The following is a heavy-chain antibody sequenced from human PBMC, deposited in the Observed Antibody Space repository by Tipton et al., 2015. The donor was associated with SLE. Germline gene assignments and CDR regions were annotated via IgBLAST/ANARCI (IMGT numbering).Heavy chain of an antibody. D-gene: IGHD2-2*01. Sequence: TLSLTCTVSGGSISSGSYYWSWIRQPAGKGLEWIGHIYTSGSTNYNPSLKSRVTISVDTSKNQFSLKLSSVTAADTAVYYCARGYIVVVPAAAANWFDPWGQGTLVTVSS. J-gene: IGHJ5*02. CDR1: GGSISSGSYY. CDR3: ARGYIVVVPAAAANWFDP. CDR2: IYTSGST. V-gene: IGHV4-61*09.